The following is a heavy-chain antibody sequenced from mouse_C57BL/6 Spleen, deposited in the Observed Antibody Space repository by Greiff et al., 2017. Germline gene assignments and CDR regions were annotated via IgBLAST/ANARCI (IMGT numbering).Heavy chain of an antibody. Sequence: EVQRVESGEGLVKPGGSLKLSCAASGFTFSSYAMSWVRQTPEKRLEWVAYISSGGDYIYYADTVKGRFTISRDNARNTLYLQMSSLKSEDTAMYYCTRVVYGSSYGYFDVWGTGTTVTVSS. J-gene: IGHJ1*03. V-gene: IGHV5-9-1*02. CDR2: ISSGGDYI. D-gene: IGHD1-1*01. CDR3: TRVVYGSSYGYFDV. CDR1: GFTFSSYA.